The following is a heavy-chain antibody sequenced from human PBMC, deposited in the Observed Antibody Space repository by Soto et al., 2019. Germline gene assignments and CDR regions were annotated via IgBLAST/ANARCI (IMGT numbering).Heavy chain of an antibody. V-gene: IGHV3-30-3*01. CDR1: GFTFSSYA. J-gene: IGHJ6*02. CDR3: AKGEISSSYYGMDV. CDR2: ISYDGSNK. Sequence: GGSLRLSCAASGFTFSSYAMHWVRQAPGKGLEWVAVISYDGSNKYYADSVKGRFTISRDNSKNTLYLQMNSLRAEDTAVYYCAKGEISSSYYGMDVWGQGTTVTVSS. D-gene: IGHD6-13*01.